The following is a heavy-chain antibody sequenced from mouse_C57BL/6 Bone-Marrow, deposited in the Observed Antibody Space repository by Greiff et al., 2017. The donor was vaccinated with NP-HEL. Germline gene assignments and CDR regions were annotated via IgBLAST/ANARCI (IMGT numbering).Heavy chain of an antibody. V-gene: IGHV5-6*01. CDR1: GFTFSSYG. CDR2: ISSGGSYT. J-gene: IGHJ3*01. CDR3: ARPSRYFWFAY. Sequence: EVQVVESGGDLVKPGGSLKLSCAASGFTFSSYGMSWVRQTPDKRLEWVATISSGGSYTYYPDSVKGRFTISRDNAKNTLYLQMSSLKSEDTAMYYCARPSRYFWFAYWGQGTLVTVSA. D-gene: IGHD1-1*01.